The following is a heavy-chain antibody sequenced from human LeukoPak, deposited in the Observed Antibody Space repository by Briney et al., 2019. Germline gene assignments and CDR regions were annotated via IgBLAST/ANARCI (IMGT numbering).Heavy chain of an antibody. D-gene: IGHD3-10*01. CDR1: SGSISTGGYY. CDR2: ISYSGGT. CDR3: ASTSKYIGSRRDDSFDL. J-gene: IGHJ3*01. Sequence: PSETLSLTCTVSSGSISTGGYYWSWIRRPPGKGLEWIGYISYSGGTYYNPSLKSRFTISIDTSKSQFSLKMSSVTAADTAVYYCASTSKYIGSRRDDSFDLWGQGTMVTVSS. V-gene: IGHV4-30-4*01.